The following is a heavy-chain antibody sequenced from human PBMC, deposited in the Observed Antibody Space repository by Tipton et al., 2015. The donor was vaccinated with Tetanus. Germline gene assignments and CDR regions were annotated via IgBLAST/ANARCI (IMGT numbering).Heavy chain of an antibody. CDR1: GGSISTGGYS. J-gene: IGHJ4*02. CDR3: ARNHPPRGYPYGGFHS. CDR2: IYDSGNT. Sequence: LRLSCTVSGGSISTGGYSWNWIRQHPGKGLEWIGYIYDSGNTLYNPSVKSRATMSIDASMTHFSLKLTSVTAADTAVYYCARNHPPRGYPYGGFHSWGQGTLVTVSS. V-gene: IGHV4-31*03. D-gene: IGHD5-12*01.